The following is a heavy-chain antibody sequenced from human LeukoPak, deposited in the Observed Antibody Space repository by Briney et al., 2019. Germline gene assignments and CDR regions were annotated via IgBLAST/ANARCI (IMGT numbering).Heavy chain of an antibody. CDR2: ISYDGSNK. J-gene: IGHJ4*02. CDR1: GFTFSSYA. Sequence: GRSLRLSCAASGFTFSSYAMHWVRQAPGKGLEWVAVISYDGSNKYYADSVKGRFTISRDNSKNTLYLQMNSLRAEDTAVYYCARVNYYDSSAKGYWGQGTLVTAS. V-gene: IGHV3-30-3*01. D-gene: IGHD3-22*01. CDR3: ARVNYYDSSAKGY.